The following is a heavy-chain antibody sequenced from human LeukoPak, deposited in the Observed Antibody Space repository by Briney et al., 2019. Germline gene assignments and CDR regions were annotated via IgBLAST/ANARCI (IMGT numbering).Heavy chain of an antibody. Sequence: PSETLSLTCTVSGGSISSYYWSWIRQPPGKGLEWIGYIYYSGSTNYNPSLTSRVTISVDTSKSQFSLKLSSVTAADTAVYYCARQTYSSGWSPFDYWGQGTLVTVSS. CDR1: GGSISSYY. CDR3: ARQTYSSGWSPFDY. D-gene: IGHD6-19*01. J-gene: IGHJ4*02. CDR2: IYYSGST. V-gene: IGHV4-59*01.